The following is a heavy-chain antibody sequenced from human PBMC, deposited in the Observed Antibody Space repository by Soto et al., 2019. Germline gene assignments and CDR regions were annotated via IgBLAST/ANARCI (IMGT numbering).Heavy chain of an antibody. CDR3: ARGMVGYGMDV. V-gene: IGHV1-3*01. D-gene: IGHD2-15*01. CDR2: INAGNGNT. Sequence: QVQLVQSGAEVKKPGASVKVSCKASGYTFTSYAMHWVRQAPGQRLEWMGWINAGNGNTKYSQKFQGXXTXTXATSASTAYMELSSLRSEDTAVYYCARGMVGYGMDVWGQGTTVTVSS. CDR1: GYTFTSYA. J-gene: IGHJ6*02.